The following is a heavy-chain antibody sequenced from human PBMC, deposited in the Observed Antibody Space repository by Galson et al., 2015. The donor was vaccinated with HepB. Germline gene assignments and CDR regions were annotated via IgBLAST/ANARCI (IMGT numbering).Heavy chain of an antibody. D-gene: IGHD1-26*01. CDR2: ISTTSDTK. J-gene: IGHJ4*02. CDR1: GFTFSSYT. V-gene: IGHV3-48*01. CDR3: ARIALSGSYWYFDY. Sequence: LRLSCAASGFTFSSYTMNWVRQAPGKGLGWISYISTTSDTKFSADSVKGRFIISRDNAKNSLYLQMNSLRAEDTAAYYCARIALSGSYWYFDYWGQGTLVTVSS.